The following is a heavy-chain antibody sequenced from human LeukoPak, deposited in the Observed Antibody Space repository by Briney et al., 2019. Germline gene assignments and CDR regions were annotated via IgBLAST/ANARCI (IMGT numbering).Heavy chain of an antibody. V-gene: IGHV1-69*13. Sequence: ASVKVSCKASGGTLNTYAINWVRQAPGQGLEWMGWIIPVFGQEKYAQKFQGGVTINADESASTVYMELRSLRSEDTAVYYCAKGASSWGQGTLVTVS. CDR2: IIPVFGQE. CDR1: GGTLNTYA. J-gene: IGHJ5*02. CDR3: AKGASS.